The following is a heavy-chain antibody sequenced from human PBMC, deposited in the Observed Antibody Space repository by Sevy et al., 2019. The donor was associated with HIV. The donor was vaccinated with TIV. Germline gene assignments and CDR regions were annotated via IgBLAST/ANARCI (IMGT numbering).Heavy chain of an antibody. Sequence: SETLSLTCTVSGGSISSGNYYWHWIRQPPGKGLEWIGYISYTGNTYYNPSLKSPVTISVNTSNNQFYLRLTSLTAPDTAVYYCARDATDDTSSSVWFDPWGQGTLVTVSS. V-gene: IGHV4-30-4*01. J-gene: IGHJ5*02. D-gene: IGHD6-6*01. CDR2: ISYTGNT. CDR3: ARDATDDTSSSVWFDP. CDR1: GGSISSGNYY.